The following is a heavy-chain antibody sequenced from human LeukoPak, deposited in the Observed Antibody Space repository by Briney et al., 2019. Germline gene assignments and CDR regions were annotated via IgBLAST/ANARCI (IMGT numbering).Heavy chain of an antibody. V-gene: IGHV4-59*01. CDR2: IYYSGST. CDR3: ARGRLSYQLPDQHYFDY. D-gene: IGHD2-2*01. Sequence: PETLSLTCTVSGGSISSYYWSWIRQPPGKGLEWIGYIYYSGSTNYNPSLKSRVTISVDTSKNQFSLKLSSVTAADTAVYYCARGRLSYQLPDQHYFDYWGQGTLVTVSS. J-gene: IGHJ4*02. CDR1: GGSISSYY.